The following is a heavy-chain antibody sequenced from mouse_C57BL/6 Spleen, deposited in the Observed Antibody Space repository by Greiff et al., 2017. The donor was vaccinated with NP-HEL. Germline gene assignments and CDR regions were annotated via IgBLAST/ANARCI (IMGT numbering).Heavy chain of an antibody. V-gene: IGHV1-55*01. CDR1: GYTFTSYW. CDR3: AREGYDYPYAMDY. CDR2: IYPGSGST. Sequence: QVQLQQSGAELVKPGASVKMSCKASGYTFTSYWITWVKQRPGQGLEWIGDIYPGSGSTNYNEKFKSKATLTVDTSSSTAYMQLSSLTSEDSAVYYCAREGYDYPYAMDYWGQGTSVTVSS. D-gene: IGHD2-4*01. J-gene: IGHJ4*01.